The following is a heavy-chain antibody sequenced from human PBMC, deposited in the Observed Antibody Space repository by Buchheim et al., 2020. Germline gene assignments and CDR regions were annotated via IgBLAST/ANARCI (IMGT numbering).Heavy chain of an antibody. J-gene: IGHJ4*02. V-gene: IGHV1-69*02. CDR3: ARSAGLFGGSCRYGLGY. D-gene: IGHD2-15*01. Sequence: QVQLVHSGAEVKKPGSSVKVSCKASGGTFSSYTISWVRQAPGQGLEWMGRIIPILGIANYAQKFQGRVTITADKSTSTAYMELSSLRSEDTAVYYCARSAGLFGGSCRYGLGYWGQGTL. CDR2: IIPILGIA. CDR1: GGTFSSYT.